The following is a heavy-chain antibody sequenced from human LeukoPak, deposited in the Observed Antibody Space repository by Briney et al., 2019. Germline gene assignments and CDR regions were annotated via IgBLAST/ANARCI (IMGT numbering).Heavy chain of an antibody. CDR2: IKQDGSEK. CDR1: GFTFSNYW. V-gene: IGHV3-7*01. Sequence: GGSLRLSCAASGFTFSNYWLTWVRQAPGQGLEWVANIKQDGSEKHHVDSVKGRFTISRDNAKNSLYLQMNSLRAEDTAVYYCARDRQIAYWGQGTLLSVS. CDR3: ARDRQIAY. J-gene: IGHJ4*02.